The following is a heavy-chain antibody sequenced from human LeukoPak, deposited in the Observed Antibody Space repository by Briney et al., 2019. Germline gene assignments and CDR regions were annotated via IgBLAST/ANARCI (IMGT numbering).Heavy chain of an antibody. CDR2: ISSSSSYI. CDR1: GFTFSSYS. Sequence: GGSLRLSCAASGFTFSSYSMNWVRQAPGKGLEWVSSISSSSSYIYYADSVKGRFTISRDNAKNSLYLQMNSLRAEDTAVYYCARLPVPAAPYRYWGQGTLVTVSS. J-gene: IGHJ4*02. V-gene: IGHV3-21*01. CDR3: ARLPVPAAPYRY. D-gene: IGHD2-2*01.